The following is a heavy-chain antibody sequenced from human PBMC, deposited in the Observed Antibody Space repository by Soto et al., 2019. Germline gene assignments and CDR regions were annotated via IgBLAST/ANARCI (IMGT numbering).Heavy chain of an antibody. Sequence: ASVKVSCKASGYTFTSYAMHWVRQAPGQRLEWMGWINAGNGNTKYAQKFQGRVTMTTDTSTSTAYMELRSLRSEDTAVYYCARSIVVVTALDYWGQGTLVTISS. D-gene: IGHD2-21*02. CDR2: INAGNGNT. CDR3: ARSIVVVTALDY. J-gene: IGHJ4*02. CDR1: GYTFTSYA. V-gene: IGHV1-3*01.